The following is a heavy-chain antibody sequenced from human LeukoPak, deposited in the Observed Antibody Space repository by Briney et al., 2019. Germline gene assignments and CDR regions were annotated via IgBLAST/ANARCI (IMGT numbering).Heavy chain of an antibody. J-gene: IGHJ5*02. Sequence: ASVKVSCKASGGTFSSYAISWVRQAPGQGLEWIGGIIPIFGTANYAQKFQGRVTITTDESTSTAYMELSSLRSEDTAVYYCARDARGYCSSTSCPSWFDPWGQGTLVTVSS. CDR1: GGTFSSYA. V-gene: IGHV1-69*05. CDR3: ARDARGYCSSTSCPSWFDP. D-gene: IGHD2-2*01. CDR2: IIPIFGTA.